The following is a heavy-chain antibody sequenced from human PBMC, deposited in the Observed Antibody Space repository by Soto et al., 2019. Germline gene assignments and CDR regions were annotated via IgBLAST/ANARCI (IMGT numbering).Heavy chain of an antibody. CDR2: ITWNSGDT. CDR3: AKDHLGGAMAVPFFDS. Sequence: EVQLVESGGGLVRPGSSLRLSCAASGFNFNDYAVHWVRQAPGKGLEWVSGITWNSGDTGYADSVKGRFTVSRDNAKNSVYLEINNLRPEDTALYYCAKDHLGGAMAVPFFDSRGQGALVTVSS. V-gene: IGHV3-9*01. D-gene: IGHD5-18*01. CDR1: GFNFNDYA. J-gene: IGHJ4*02.